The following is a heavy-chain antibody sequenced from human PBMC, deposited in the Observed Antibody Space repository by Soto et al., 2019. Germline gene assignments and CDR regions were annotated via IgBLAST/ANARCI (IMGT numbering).Heavy chain of an antibody. CDR2: IYPGDSDT. Sequence: PGESLKISCKGSGYSFTSYWIGWVRQMPGKGLEWMGIIYPGDSDTRYSPSFQGQVTISADKSISTAYLQWSSLKASDTAMYYCARLRITWLGNDAFDIWGQGTMVTVSS. J-gene: IGHJ3*02. CDR1: GYSFTSYW. D-gene: IGHD6-19*01. CDR3: ARLRITWLGNDAFDI. V-gene: IGHV5-51*01.